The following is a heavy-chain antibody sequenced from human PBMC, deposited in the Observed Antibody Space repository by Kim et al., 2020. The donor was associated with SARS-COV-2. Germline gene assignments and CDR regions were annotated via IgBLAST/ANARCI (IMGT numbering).Heavy chain of an antibody. J-gene: IGHJ4*02. CDR3: ARYSSGCPVFDY. Sequence: YYADSVKGRFTISRDNAKNSLYLQMNSLRAEDTAVYYCARYSSGCPVFDYWGQGTLVTVSS. V-gene: IGHV3-21*01. D-gene: IGHD6-19*01.